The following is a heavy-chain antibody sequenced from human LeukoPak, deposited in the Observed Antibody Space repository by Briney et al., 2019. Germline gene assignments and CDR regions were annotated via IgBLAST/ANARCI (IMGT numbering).Heavy chain of an antibody. V-gene: IGHV3-20*04. Sequence: GGSLRLSCAASGFTFDDYGMSWVRQAPGKGLEWVSGINWNGGSTGYADSVKGRFTISRDNAKNSLYLQMNSLRAEDTAVYYCASSYGDYIPPGYWGQGTLVTVSS. CDR3: ASSYGDYIPPGY. CDR1: GFTFDDYG. D-gene: IGHD4-17*01. J-gene: IGHJ4*02. CDR2: INWNGGST.